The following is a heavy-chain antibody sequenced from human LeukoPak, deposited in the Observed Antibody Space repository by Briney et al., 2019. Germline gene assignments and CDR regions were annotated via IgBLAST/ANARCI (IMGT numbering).Heavy chain of an antibody. D-gene: IGHD1-26*01. J-gene: IGHJ4*02. V-gene: IGHV1-69*05. CDR3: ATSSGSYWGADY. Sequence: SVKVSCKASGGTFSSYAISWVRQAPGQGLEWMGGIIPIFGTANYAQKFQGRVTITTEESTSTAYMELSSLRSEDTAVYYCATSSGSYWGADYWGQGTLVTVSS. CDR2: IIPIFGTA. CDR1: GGTFSSYA.